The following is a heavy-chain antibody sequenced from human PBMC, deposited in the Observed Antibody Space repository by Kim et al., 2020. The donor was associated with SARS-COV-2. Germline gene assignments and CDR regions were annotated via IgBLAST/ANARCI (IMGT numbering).Heavy chain of an antibody. CDR3: ARDRRGRGDCSGTSCDNWSWFDP. Sequence: GGSLRLSCAASGFTFSSYAMHWVRQAPGKGLEWVAVISYDGSNKYYADSVKGRFTISRDNSKNTLYLQMNSLRAEDTAVYYCARDRRGRGDCSGTSCDNWSWFDPWGQGTLVTVSS. J-gene: IGHJ5*02. CDR2: ISYDGSNK. CDR1: GFTFSSYA. V-gene: IGHV3-30-3*01. D-gene: IGHD2-2*01.